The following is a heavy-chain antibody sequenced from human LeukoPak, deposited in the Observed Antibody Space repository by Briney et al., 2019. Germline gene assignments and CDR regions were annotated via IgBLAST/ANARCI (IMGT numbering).Heavy chain of an antibody. CDR1: GFTFSSYT. D-gene: IGHD6-19*01. Sequence: GGSLRLSCAASGFTFSSYTMNWVRQAPGKGLEWVSSISSSSSYIYYADSVKGRFTISRDNAKNSLYLQMNSLRPDDTAVYYCAKDLGPVALNGGDYWGQGTLVTVSS. V-gene: IGHV3-21*01. CDR3: AKDLGPVALNGGDY. J-gene: IGHJ4*02. CDR2: ISSSSSYI.